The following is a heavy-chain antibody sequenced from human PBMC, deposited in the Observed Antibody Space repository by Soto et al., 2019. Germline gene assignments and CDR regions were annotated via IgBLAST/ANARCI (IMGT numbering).Heavy chain of an antibody. V-gene: IGHV4-59*01. CDR2: LYYSGST. J-gene: IGHJ6*02. D-gene: IGHD2-21*01. Sequence: SETLSLTCTVSGGSISSYYWSWIRQPPGKGLEWIGYLYYSGSTNYNPSLKSRVTISADTSKNQFSLKLSSVTAADTAIYYCARSYSVTGPRDHSYYGMDVWGQGTTVTVSS. CDR3: ARSYSVTGPRDHSYYGMDV. CDR1: GGSISSYY.